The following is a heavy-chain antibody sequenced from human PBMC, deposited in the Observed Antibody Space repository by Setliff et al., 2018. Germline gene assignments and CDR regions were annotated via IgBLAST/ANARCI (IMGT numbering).Heavy chain of an antibody. D-gene: IGHD6-19*01. CDR2: IRAQDGNT. V-gene: IGHV1-18*01. CDR3: ARATRDSDGWYYEYSWFDP. Sequence: ASVKVSCKASGYSFLSYGITWVRQAPGQGLEWMGWIRAQDGNTIYAQNFQGRVTMTTDTSMRTAYMELRSLRSDDTAVYYCARATRDSDGWYYEYSWFDPWGQGTLVTVSS. J-gene: IGHJ5*02. CDR1: GYSFLSYG.